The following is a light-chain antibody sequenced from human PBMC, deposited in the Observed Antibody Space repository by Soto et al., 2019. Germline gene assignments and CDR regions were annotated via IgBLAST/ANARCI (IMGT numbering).Light chain of an antibody. Sequence: DIQMTQSPSSLSASVGDRVTITCQASQDISNYINWYQQKPGKAPQLLIYAAANLETEVPPRCSGSGAGTDFTPTTSSLQPGDLGTYFCQQYDDLPLTFGGGTKVELK. CDR2: AAA. CDR1: QDISNY. V-gene: IGKV1-33*01. J-gene: IGKJ4*01. CDR3: QQYDDLPLT.